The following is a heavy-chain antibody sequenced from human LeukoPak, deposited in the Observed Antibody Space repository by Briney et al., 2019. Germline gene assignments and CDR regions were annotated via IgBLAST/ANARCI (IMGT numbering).Heavy chain of an antibody. D-gene: IGHD6-13*01. Sequence: GGSLRLSCAASGFTFSSYAMHWVRQAPGKGLEYVSAISSNGDSSNGYNTYYANSVKGRFTISRDNSKNTLYLQMGSLRAEDMAVYYCARGGGSSYNSYYYYMDVWGKGTTVTVSS. CDR2: ISSNGDSSNGYNT. CDR3: ARGGGSSYNSYYYYMDV. J-gene: IGHJ6*03. CDR1: GFTFSSYA. V-gene: IGHV3-64*01.